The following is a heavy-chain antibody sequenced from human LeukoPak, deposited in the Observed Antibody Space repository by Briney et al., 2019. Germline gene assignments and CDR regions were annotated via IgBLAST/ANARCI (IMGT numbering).Heavy chain of an antibody. CDR3: ARGESAVGGGNYYYYMDV. D-gene: IGHD2-21*01. J-gene: IGHJ6*03. V-gene: IGHV4-30-4*08. Sequence: SETLSLTCTVSGGSISSSSYYWGWIRQPPGKGLEWIGYIYYSGSTYYNPSLKSRVTISVDTSKNQFSLKLSSVTAADTAVYYCARGESAVGGGNYYYYMDVWGKGTTVTVSS. CDR2: IYYSGST. CDR1: GGSISSSSYY.